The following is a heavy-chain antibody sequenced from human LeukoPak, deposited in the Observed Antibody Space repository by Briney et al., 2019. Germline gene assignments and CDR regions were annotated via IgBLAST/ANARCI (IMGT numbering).Heavy chain of an antibody. V-gene: IGHV1-46*01. Sequence: GASVKVSCKASGGTFSSYAISWVRQAPGQGLEWMGIINPSGGSTSYAQKFQGRVTMTRDTSTSAVYMELSSLRSEDTAVYYCAREIGMGAFDYYYYGMDVWGQGTTVTVSS. CDR1: GGTFSSYA. D-gene: IGHD3-16*01. CDR2: INPSGGST. CDR3: AREIGMGAFDYYYYGMDV. J-gene: IGHJ6*02.